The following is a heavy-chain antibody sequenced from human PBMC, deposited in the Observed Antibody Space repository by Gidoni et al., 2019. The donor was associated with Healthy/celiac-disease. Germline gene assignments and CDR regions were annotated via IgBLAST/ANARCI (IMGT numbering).Heavy chain of an antibody. V-gene: IGHV4-61*01. Sequence: QVQLQESGPGLVKPSETLSLTCTVSGGSVSSVSYYWSWIRQPPGKGLEWIGYIYYSGSTNYNPSLKSRVTISVDTSKNQFSLKLSSVTAADTAVYYCARVRIAARRVYYYGMDVWGQGTTVTVSS. J-gene: IGHJ6*02. CDR3: ARVRIAARRVYYYGMDV. D-gene: IGHD6-6*01. CDR1: GGSVSSVSYY. CDR2: IYYSGST.